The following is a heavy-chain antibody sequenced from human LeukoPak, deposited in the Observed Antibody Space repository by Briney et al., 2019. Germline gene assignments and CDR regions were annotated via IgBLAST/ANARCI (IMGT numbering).Heavy chain of an antibody. D-gene: IGHD6-13*01. CDR3: AKGNSCRYVRYFDY. V-gene: IGHV3-23*01. Sequence: PGGSLRLSCAASGFTFSSYAMSWVRHAPGKGLEWVSAISGIGGRTYSADSVKSRFTLSRDNSKNTLYLQMNSLRAEDTAVYYCAKGNSCRYVRYFDYWGQGTLVTVSS. J-gene: IGHJ4*02. CDR1: GFTFSSYA. CDR2: ISGIGGRT.